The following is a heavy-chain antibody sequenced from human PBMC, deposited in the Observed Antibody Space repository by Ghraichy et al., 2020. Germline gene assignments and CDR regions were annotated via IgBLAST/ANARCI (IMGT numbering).Heavy chain of an antibody. J-gene: IGHJ6*02. CDR3: ARDRASPRPWSWSSGGYYYYGMDV. V-gene: IGHV4-59*01. CDR2: IYYSGST. Sequence: SETLSLTCTVSGGSISSYYWSWIRQPPGKGLEWIGYIYYSGSTNYNPSLKSRVTISVDTSKNQFSLKLSSVTAADTAVYYCARDRASPRPWSWSSGGYYYYGMDVWGQGTTVTVSS. D-gene: IGHD1-26*01. CDR1: GGSISSYY.